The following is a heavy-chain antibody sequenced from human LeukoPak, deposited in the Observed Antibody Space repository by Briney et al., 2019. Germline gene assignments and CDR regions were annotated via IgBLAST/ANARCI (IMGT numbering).Heavy chain of an antibody. J-gene: IGHJ6*03. V-gene: IGHV4-34*01. CDR1: GGSFSGYY. Sequence: SETLSLTCAVYGGSFSGYYWSWIRQPPGKGLEWIGEINHSGSTNYNPSLKSRVTISVDTSKNQFSLKLSSVTAADTAVYYCARGTLRRFEEFSRRYYYYYMDVWGKGTTVTVSS. CDR2: INHSGST. CDR3: ARGTLRRFEEFSRRYYYYYMDV. D-gene: IGHD3-10*01.